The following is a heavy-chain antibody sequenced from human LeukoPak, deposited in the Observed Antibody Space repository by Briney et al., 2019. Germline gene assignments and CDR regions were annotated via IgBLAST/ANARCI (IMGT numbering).Heavy chain of an antibody. V-gene: IGHV1-18*01. Sequence: GASVKVSCKASGYTFTSYGISWVRQAPGQGLEWMGWISSYNGNTNYAQRLQGRVTMTTDTSTSTAYMEVRSLRSDDTAVYFCARGQVNRLLWVGELLSNINPFDYWGQGTLVTVSS. CDR3: ARGQVNRLLWVGELLSNINPFDY. J-gene: IGHJ4*02. D-gene: IGHD3-10*01. CDR2: ISSYNGNT. CDR1: GYTFTSYG.